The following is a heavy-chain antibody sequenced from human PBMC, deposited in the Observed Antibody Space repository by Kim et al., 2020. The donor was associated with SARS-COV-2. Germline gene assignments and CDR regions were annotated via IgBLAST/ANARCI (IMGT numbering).Heavy chain of an antibody. V-gene: IGHV4-59*01. Sequence: SETLSLTCTASGGSISSYYWRWIRQPPGKGLEWIGYIYYSGSTNYNPSLKSRVTISVDTSKNQFSLKLSSVTAADTAVYYCARGGDSSGYWGQGTLVTVSS. CDR3: ARGGDSSGY. CDR1: GGSISSYY. CDR2: IYYSGST. J-gene: IGHJ4*02. D-gene: IGHD3-22*01.